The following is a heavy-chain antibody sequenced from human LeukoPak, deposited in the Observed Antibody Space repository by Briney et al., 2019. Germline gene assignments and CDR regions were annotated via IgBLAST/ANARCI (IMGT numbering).Heavy chain of an antibody. V-gene: IGHV4-39*01. CDR2: FSYDGRT. CDR1: GGSISSSSYY. CDR3: ARRSYYDSGGYYYSAFDI. J-gene: IGHJ3*02. Sequence: NPSETLSLTCTVSGGSISSSSYYWGWIRQPPGKGLEWIGSFSYDGRTYHNPSLKSRVTVFVDTSKNQFSLTLSSVTAADTAVYFCARRSYYDSGGYYYSAFDIWGQGTMVTVSS. D-gene: IGHD3-22*01.